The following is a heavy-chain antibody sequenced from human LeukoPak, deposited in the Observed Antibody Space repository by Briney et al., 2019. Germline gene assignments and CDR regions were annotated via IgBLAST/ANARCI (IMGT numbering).Heavy chain of an antibody. CDR1: GGTFSSYA. V-gene: IGHV1-69*13. Sequence: GASVKVSCKASGGTFSSYAISWVRQAPGQGLEWMGGIIPTFGTPEYTQKFQGRLTITADGSTNTVYMELSSLRSEDTAMYYCARPSKYDGNPLGEYFYYYAMDVWGQGTTVTVSS. D-gene: IGHD3-10*01. CDR3: ARPSKYDGNPLGEYFYYYAMDV. J-gene: IGHJ6*02. CDR2: IIPTFGTP.